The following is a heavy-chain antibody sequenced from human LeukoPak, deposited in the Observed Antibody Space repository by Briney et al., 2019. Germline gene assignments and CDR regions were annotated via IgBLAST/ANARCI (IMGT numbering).Heavy chain of an antibody. D-gene: IGHD1-26*01. CDR2: ISNSGGNT. CDR3: AKARGNYRDY. CDR1: VFTFSSYA. V-gene: IGHV3-23*01. Sequence: PGGSLRLSCAASVFTFSSYAMNWVRQAPGKGLEWVSSISNSGGNTYYADSVKGRFTISRDNSKNTLYLQMNSLRAEDTAVYYCAKARGNYRDYWGQGTLVTVSS. J-gene: IGHJ4*02.